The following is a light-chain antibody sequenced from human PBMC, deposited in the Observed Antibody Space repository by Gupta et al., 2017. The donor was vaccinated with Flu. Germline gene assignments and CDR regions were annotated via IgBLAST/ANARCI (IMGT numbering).Light chain of an antibody. Sequence: DIVMTQSPDSLAVSLGERATINCKSSQSVLYRSNNKNYLAWYQQKPGQPPKLLIHWASSRESGVPDRFSGSGSGTDFTLTISSLQAEDVAVYYCQQQDSTPVTFGQGTTLEIK. CDR3: QQQDSTPVT. CDR2: WAS. CDR1: QSVLYRSNNKNY. V-gene: IGKV4-1*01. J-gene: IGKJ2*01.